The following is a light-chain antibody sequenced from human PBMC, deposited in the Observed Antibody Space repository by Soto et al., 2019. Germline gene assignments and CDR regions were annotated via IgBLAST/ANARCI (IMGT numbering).Light chain of an antibody. Sequence: ESVLTQSPATLSLSPGERATLSCRASQSVSSYLAWYQQKPGQAPRLPIYDASNRATGIPARFSGSGSGTDFTLTISSLEPEDFALYYCQQRSNRPPLTFGGGTKVEIK. J-gene: IGKJ4*01. CDR3: QQRSNRPPLT. CDR1: QSVSSY. CDR2: DAS. V-gene: IGKV3-11*01.